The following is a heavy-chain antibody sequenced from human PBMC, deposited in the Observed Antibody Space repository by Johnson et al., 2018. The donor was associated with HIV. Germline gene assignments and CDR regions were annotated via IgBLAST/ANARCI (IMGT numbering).Heavy chain of an antibody. J-gene: IGHJ3*02. D-gene: IGHD6-6*01. V-gene: IGHV3-9*01. CDR2: ISWHSGSI. Sequence: VQLVESGGGLVQPGGSLRLSCAASGFTFSSYAMSWVRQAPGKGLEWVAGISWHSGSIGYADSVKGRFTISRDKAKNSLYLQMNSLRAEDTALYYCAKDVWVAARGDAFDIWGQGTMVTVSS. CDR3: AKDVWVAARGDAFDI. CDR1: GFTFSSYA.